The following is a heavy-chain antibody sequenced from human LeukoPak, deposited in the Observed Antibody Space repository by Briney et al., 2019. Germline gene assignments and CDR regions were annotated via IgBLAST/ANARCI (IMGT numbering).Heavy chain of an antibody. CDR2: ISGSGGST. CDR1: GFTFSSYA. V-gene: IGHV3-23*01. J-gene: IGHJ4*02. D-gene: IGHD6-13*01. Sequence: GGSLRLSCTASGFTFSSYAMSWVRQAPGKGLEWVSAISGSGGSTYYADSVKGRFTISRDNSKNTLYLQMNSLRAEDTAVYYCANLISSSWYYFDYWGQGTLVTVSS. CDR3: ANLISSSWYYFDY.